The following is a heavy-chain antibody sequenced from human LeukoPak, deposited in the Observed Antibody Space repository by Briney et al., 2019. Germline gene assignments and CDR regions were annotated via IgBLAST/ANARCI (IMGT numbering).Heavy chain of an antibody. CDR1: GFTFSSYE. CDR2: ISISDSII. J-gene: IGHJ4*02. Sequence: GGSLRLSCAASGFTFSSYEMNWVRQAPGKGLEWVSYISISDSIIYYADSVKGRFTISRDNAKSSLYLQMHSLRAEDTAVYYCASPADIPDYWAQGTLVTVSS. D-gene: IGHD2-2*02. CDR3: ASPADIPDY. V-gene: IGHV3-48*03.